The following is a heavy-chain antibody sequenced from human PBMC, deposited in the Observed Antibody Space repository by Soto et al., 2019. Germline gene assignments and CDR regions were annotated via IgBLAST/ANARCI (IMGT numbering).Heavy chain of an antibody. Sequence: QVQLQQWGAGLLKSSETLSLTCAVHGGSFRGYHWTWIRQPPGKGLEWIGEINNSGSTNDNPSLKRRVTISKDTSKTQFSLSLSSVTAADTAIYYWARGGYTSGWFRFWGQGILVTVSS. V-gene: IGHV4-34*01. CDR2: INNSGST. D-gene: IGHD6-19*01. CDR1: GGSFRGYH. CDR3: ARGGYTSGWFRF. J-gene: IGHJ4*02.